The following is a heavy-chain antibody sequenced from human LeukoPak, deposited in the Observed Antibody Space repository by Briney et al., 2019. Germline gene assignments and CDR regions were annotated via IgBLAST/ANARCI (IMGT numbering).Heavy chain of an antibody. D-gene: IGHD1-26*01. CDR3: ATPLAPGATSLIDY. CDR2: FDPEDGET. J-gene: IGHJ4*02. V-gene: IGHV1-24*01. CDR1: GYTLTELS. Sequence: ASVKVSGKVSGYTLTELSMHWVRQAPGKGLEWMGGFDPEDGETIYAQKFQGRVTMTEDTSTDTAYMELSSLRSEDTAVYYCATPLAPGATSLIDYWGQGTLVTVSS.